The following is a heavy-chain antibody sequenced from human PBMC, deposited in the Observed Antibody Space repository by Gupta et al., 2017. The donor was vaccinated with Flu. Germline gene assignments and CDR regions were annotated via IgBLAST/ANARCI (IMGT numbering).Heavy chain of an antibody. CDR1: GFDFSNSA. CDR3: AKEENPNDY. J-gene: IGHJ4*02. CDR2: ISISGVRT. V-gene: IGHV3-23*01. Sequence: EVQLLESGGGLVQPGGSLRLSCTVSGFDFSNSAMSWVRQAPGKGLEWVSAISISGVRTYYGDTVRGRFTISRDNSKSTVYLQMNSLRGDDTGMYYCAKEENPNDYWGQGTLVTVSS.